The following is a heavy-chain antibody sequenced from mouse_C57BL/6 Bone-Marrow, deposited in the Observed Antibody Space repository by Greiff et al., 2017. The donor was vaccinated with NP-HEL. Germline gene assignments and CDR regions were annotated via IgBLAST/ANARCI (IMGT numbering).Heavy chain of an antibody. J-gene: IGHJ2*01. CDR3: ARYYGSSYDY. D-gene: IGHD1-1*01. V-gene: IGHV1-80*01. CDR1: GYAFSSYW. CDR2: IYPGDGDT. Sequence: QVQLQQSGAELVKPGASVKISCKASGYAFSSYWMNWVKQRPGKGLEWIGQIYPGDGDTNYNGKFKGKATLTADKSSSTTSEDSAVYFCARYYGSSYDYWGQGTTLTVSS.